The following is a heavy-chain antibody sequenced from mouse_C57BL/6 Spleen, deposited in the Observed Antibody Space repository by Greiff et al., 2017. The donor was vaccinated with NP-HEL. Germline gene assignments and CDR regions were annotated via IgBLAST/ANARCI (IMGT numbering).Heavy chain of an antibody. Sequence: EVMLVESGGGLVQPGGSLSLSCAASGFTFTDFYMSWVRQPPGKALEWLSFIRNKANGYTAEYSASVKGRFTISRDNFQNILYLQMNALRTEDSATYYCARYRPYYSYFDYWGQGTTLTVSS. V-gene: IGHV7-3*01. CDR2: IRNKANGYTA. CDR3: ARYRPYYSYFDY. CDR1: GFTFTDFY. J-gene: IGHJ2*01. D-gene: IGHD1-1*01.